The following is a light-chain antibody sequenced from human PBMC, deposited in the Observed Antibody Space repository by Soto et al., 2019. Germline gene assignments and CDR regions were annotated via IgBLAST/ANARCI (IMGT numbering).Light chain of an antibody. CDR1: QGVSSN. J-gene: IGKJ1*01. CDR3: QQYNNWPRT. V-gene: IGKV3-15*01. CDR2: GAS. Sequence: LTQSPATLSVSPGERATLSCRSSQGVSSNLAWYQQKPGQAPRLLIYGASTRATGIPARFSGSGSGTEFTLTISILQAEDFAVYYCQQYNNWPRTFGQGTKVDIK.